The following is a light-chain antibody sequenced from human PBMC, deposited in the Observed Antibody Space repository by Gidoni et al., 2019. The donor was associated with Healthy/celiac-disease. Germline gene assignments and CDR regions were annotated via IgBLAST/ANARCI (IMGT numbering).Light chain of an antibody. CDR2: DAF. V-gene: IGKV3-11*01. CDR3: QQRSNWPIT. J-gene: IGKJ5*01. Sequence: EIVLTQSPDTLSLSPGERATLSCRASQSVSSSLAWYQQKPGQAPRLLIYDAFNRATGIPARFSGSGSGTDFTLTISSLEPGDFAVYYCQQRSNWPITFGQGTRLEIK. CDR1: QSVSSS.